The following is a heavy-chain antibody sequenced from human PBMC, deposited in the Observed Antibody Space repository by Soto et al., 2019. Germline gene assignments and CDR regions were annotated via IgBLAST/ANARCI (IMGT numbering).Heavy chain of an antibody. CDR1: GFTFSNYA. V-gene: IGHV3-23*01. Sequence: GESLKISCAASGFTFSNYAMNWVRQAPGKGLEWVSIIGGIGQYTFYADSVKGRFTFSRDNSKNTMYLEMNNLRAEDTAIYFCAKGGTSHIYGIDVWRPGTTVTVSS. D-gene: IGHD3-16*01. CDR2: IGGIGQYT. J-gene: IGHJ6*02. CDR3: AKGGTSHIYGIDV.